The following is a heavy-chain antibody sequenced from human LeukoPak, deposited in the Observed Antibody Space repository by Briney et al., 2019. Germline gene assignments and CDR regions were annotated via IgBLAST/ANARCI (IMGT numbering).Heavy chain of an antibody. V-gene: IGHV3-48*01. CDR3: AKEPASGHGGLFDY. CDR2: ISSSSSTI. Sequence: GGSLRLSCAASGFTFSAYSMNWVRQAPGKGLEWVSYISSSSSTIFCADSVKGRFTISRDNSKNTLYLQMNSLRAEDTAVYYCAKEPASGHGGLFDYWGQGTLVTVSS. CDR1: GFTFSAYS. D-gene: IGHD6-19*01. J-gene: IGHJ4*02.